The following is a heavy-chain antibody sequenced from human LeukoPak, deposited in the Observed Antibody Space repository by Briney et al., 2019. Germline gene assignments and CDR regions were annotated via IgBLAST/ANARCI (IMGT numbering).Heavy chain of an antibody. D-gene: IGHD1-7*01. J-gene: IGHJ4*02. CDR1: GFSFSIYT. V-gene: IGHV3-48*01. Sequence: GGSLRLSCAASGFSFSIYTMNWVRQAPGKGLEWVSCISSTSSITYYADSVQGRFTISRDNAENSLYLQMNSLRAEDTAVYYCARGDNWNYGIDYWGQGTLVTVSS. CDR2: ISSTSSIT. CDR3: ARGDNWNYGIDY.